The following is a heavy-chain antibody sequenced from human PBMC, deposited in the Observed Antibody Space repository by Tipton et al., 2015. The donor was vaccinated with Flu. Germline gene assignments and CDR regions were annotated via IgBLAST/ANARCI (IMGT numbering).Heavy chain of an antibody. CDR1: SGSIRSTNYF. CDR2: IYPSGTT. D-gene: IGHD3-10*02. J-gene: IGHJ4*02. Sequence: TLSLTCTVSSGSIRSTNYFCAWIRQPPGKGLELIGNIYPSGTTYYNPSLKSRVTISVDTSTNQFSLKLSSVTAADTAVYYCARLSYYDVDLKNFYFEYWGQGALVTVSS. V-gene: IGHV4-39*01. CDR3: ARLSYYDVDLKNFYFEY.